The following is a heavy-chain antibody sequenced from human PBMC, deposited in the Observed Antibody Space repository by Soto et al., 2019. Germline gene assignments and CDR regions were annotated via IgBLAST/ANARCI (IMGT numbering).Heavy chain of an antibody. D-gene: IGHD2-21*02. CDR3: VKDWRVTGMYYYYGMDV. CDR1: GFTFNDYG. J-gene: IGHJ6*02. CDR2: IRWNSGTI. Sequence: GGSPRLSCAASGFTFNDYGMHWVRQAPGKGLEWVAGIRWNSGTIGYADSVKGRFTISRDNAKNSLYLQMNSLRAEDTALYYCVKDWRVTGMYYYYGMDVWGQGTTVTVSS. V-gene: IGHV3-9*01.